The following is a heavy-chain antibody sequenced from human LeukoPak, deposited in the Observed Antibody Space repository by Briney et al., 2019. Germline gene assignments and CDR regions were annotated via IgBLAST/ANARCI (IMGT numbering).Heavy chain of an antibody. CDR3: RGTPSNFDY. Sequence: PSETLSLTCAVYGGSFSGYYWSWIRQPPGKGLEWIGEINHSGSTNYNPSLKSRVTISVDTSKNQFSLKLSSVTAADTAVYYCRGTPSNFDYWSQGTLVTVSS. CDR1: GGSFSGYY. J-gene: IGHJ4*02. V-gene: IGHV4-34*01. D-gene: IGHD3-16*01. CDR2: INHSGST.